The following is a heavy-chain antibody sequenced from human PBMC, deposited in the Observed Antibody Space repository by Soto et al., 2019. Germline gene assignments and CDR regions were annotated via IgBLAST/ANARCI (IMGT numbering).Heavy chain of an antibody. CDR3: ARMAWDDFWSGYWAGNDH. CDR2: FDPEDGGT. Sequence: GASVKVSCKVSGYTLTELSMHWVRQAPGKGLEWMGGFDPEDGGTIYAQKFQGRVTMTRNTSISTAYMELSSLRSEDTAVYYCARMAWDDFWSGYWAGNDHWGQGTLVTVSS. J-gene: IGHJ4*02. CDR1: GYTLTELS. V-gene: IGHV1-24*01. D-gene: IGHD3-3*01.